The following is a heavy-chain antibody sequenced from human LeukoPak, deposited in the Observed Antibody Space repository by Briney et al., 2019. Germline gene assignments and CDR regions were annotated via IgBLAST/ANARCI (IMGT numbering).Heavy chain of an antibody. Sequence: PSETLSLTCAVYGGSFSGYYWSWIRQPPGKGLEWIGSIYHSGSTYYNPSLKSRVTISVDTSKNQFSLKLSSVTAADTAVYYCARGAYYDFWSGPGPFDYWGQGTLVTVSS. CDR2: IYHSGST. CDR1: GGSFSGYY. V-gene: IGHV4-34*01. D-gene: IGHD3-3*01. J-gene: IGHJ4*02. CDR3: ARGAYYDFWSGPGPFDY.